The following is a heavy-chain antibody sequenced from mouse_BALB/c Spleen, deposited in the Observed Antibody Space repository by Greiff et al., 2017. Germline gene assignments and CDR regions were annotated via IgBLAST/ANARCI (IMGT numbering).Heavy chain of an antibody. CDR2: IYPGSGNT. Sequence: QVQLKESGAELARPGASVKLSCKASGYTFTDYYINWVKQRTGQGLEWIGEIYPGSGNTYYNEKFKGKATLTADKSSSTAYMQLSSLTSEDSAVYFCARRLRPYFDYWGQGTTLTVSS. J-gene: IGHJ2*01. CDR1: GYTFTDYY. CDR3: ARRLRPYFDY. V-gene: IGHV1-77*01. D-gene: IGHD1-2*01.